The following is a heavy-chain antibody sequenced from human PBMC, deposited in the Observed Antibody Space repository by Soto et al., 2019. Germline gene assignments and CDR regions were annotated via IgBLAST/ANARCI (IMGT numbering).Heavy chain of an antibody. CDR1: GFTFSSYG. D-gene: IGHD3-22*01. J-gene: IGHJ4*02. Sequence: GGSLRLSCAASGFTFSSYGMHWVRQAPGKGLEWVAVIWYDGSNKYYADSVKGRFTISRDNSKNTLYLQMNSLRAEDTAVYYCARDSSGYSWGNHFDYWGQGTLVTVSS. CDR3: ARDSSGYSWGNHFDY. CDR2: IWYDGSNK. V-gene: IGHV3-33*01.